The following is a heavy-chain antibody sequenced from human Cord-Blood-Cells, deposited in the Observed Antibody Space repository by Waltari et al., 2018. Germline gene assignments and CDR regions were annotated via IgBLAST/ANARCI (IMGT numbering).Heavy chain of an antibody. CDR2: INPNSGGT. D-gene: IGHD5-12*01. V-gene: IGHV1-2*02. J-gene: IGHJ4*02. Sequence: QAPLGMWGADVKESGGAGEVASVEFGLTFIAYYMQGVRQAPGQGLEWMGGINPNSGGTNYEKKFQGRVAITRYTSISTDHMELNRLRAHGTAVDRCARAGGSYDPFDYGGQGTLVNVSS. CDR3: ARAGGSYDPFDY. CDR1: GLTFIAYY.